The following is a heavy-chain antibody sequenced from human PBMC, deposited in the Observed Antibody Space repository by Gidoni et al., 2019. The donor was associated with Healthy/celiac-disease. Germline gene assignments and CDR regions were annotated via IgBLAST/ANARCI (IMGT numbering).Heavy chain of an antibody. CDR3: ARYGDSRDFDY. CDR1: GYTFTSYY. Sequence: QVQLVQSGAEVKKPGASVKVCCMESGYTFTSYYMHWVRQAPGQGLEWMGIINPSGGSTSYAQKYQGRVTMTRDTSTSTVYMELRSLRSEDTAVYYCARYGDSRDFDYWGQGTLVTVSS. CDR2: INPSGGST. V-gene: IGHV1-46*01. D-gene: IGHD4-17*01. J-gene: IGHJ4*02.